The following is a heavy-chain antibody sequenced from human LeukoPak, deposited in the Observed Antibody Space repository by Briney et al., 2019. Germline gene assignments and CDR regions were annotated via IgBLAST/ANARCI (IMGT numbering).Heavy chain of an antibody. J-gene: IGHJ4*02. CDR3: TTYTSGSSYY. CDR2: IKSQTDGGTT. CDR1: GFTFSNAW. V-gene: IGHV3-15*01. D-gene: IGHD1-26*01. Sequence: GGSLRLSCAASGFTFSNAWMSWVRQAPGKELEWVGRIKSQTDGGTTEYASAVKGRFTISRDDSKSTLLLQMNSLKTEDTAIYYCTTYTSGSSYYWGQGTLVTVSS.